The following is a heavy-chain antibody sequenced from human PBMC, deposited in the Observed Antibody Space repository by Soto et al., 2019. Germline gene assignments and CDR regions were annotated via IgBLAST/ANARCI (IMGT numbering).Heavy chain of an antibody. CDR3: ARGSSDFWSGYLNWFDP. D-gene: IGHD3-3*01. Sequence: SETLXLTXXVYXGXXXXXXXXXXXQPPGXGLEWIXXIKHSGSNHHHPSLKSRVTISVDTSKNQFSLKLSAVTAADTAVYYCARGSSDFWSGYLNWFDPWGQGTLVTVSS. CDR1: XGXXXXXX. CDR2: IKHSGSN. V-gene: IGHV4-34*01. J-gene: IGHJ5*02.